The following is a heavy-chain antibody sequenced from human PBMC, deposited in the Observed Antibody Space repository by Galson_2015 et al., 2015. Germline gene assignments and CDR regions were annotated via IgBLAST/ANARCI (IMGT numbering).Heavy chain of an antibody. V-gene: IGHV3-30-3*01. D-gene: IGHD3-10*01. CDR3: ARDPMVRGVIWAGYFDY. J-gene: IGHJ4*02. CDR1: GFTFSGYA. Sequence: SLRLSCAASGFTFSGYAMHWVRQAPGKGLEWVAVISYDGSNKYYADSVKGRFTISRDNSKNTLYLQMNSLRAEDTAVYYCARDPMVRGVIWAGYFDYWGQGTLVTVSS. CDR2: ISYDGSNK.